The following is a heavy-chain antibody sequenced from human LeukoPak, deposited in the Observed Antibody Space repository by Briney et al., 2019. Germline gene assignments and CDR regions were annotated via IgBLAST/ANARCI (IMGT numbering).Heavy chain of an antibody. Sequence: SQTLSLTCGVSGTSVSVKSASWNWIRQSPSSGLEWLGRTYYRSKWFTDYAVSVRGRVTINADTANNQFSPQLSAVTPEDTALYYCTRDSGSYYGHFDSWGQGTLVTVSS. CDR1: GTSVSVKSAS. V-gene: IGHV6-1*01. CDR2: TYYRSKWFT. D-gene: IGHD1-26*01. J-gene: IGHJ4*02. CDR3: TRDSGSYYGHFDS.